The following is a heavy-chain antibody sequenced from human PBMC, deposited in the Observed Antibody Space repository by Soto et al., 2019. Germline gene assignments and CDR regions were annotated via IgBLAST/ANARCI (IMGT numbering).Heavy chain of an antibody. CDR2: IYYSGST. D-gene: IGHD3-22*01. CDR1: GGSISSSNW. J-gene: IGHJ4*02. V-gene: IGHV4-4*02. Sequence: PSETLSLTCAVSGGSISSSNWWTWVRQPPGKGLEWIGEIYYSGSTYYNPSLKSRVTISVDTSKNQFSLKLSSVTAADTAVYYCARGMVDSGSDYWGQGTLVTVSS. CDR3: ARGMVDSGSDY.